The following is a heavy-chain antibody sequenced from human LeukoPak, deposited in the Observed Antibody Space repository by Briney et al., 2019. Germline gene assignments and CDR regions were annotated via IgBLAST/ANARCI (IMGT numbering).Heavy chain of an antibody. CDR1: GGSFSGYY. Sequence: SETLSLTCAVYGGSFSGYYWSWIRQPPGKGLEWIGEINHSGSTNYNPSLKSRVTISVDTSKNQFSLKLSSVTAADTAVYYCARGHVEVATTRLHYFDYWGQGTLVTVSS. J-gene: IGHJ4*02. CDR2: INHSGST. V-gene: IGHV4-34*01. CDR3: ARGHVEVATTRLHYFDY. D-gene: IGHD5-24*01.